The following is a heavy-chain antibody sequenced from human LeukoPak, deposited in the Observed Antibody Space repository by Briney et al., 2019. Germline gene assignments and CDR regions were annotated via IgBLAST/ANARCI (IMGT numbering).Heavy chain of an antibody. CDR1: GFTFSSDA. J-gene: IGHJ6*04. D-gene: IGHD3-10*02. CDR3: AELGITMIGGV. Sequence: PGGSLRLSCAASGFTFSSDAMSWVRQAPGKGLEWVSAISGSGGSTYYADSVKGRFTISRDNAKNSLYPQMNSLRAEDTAVYYCAELGITMIGGVWGKGTTVTISS. CDR2: ISGSGGST. V-gene: IGHV3-23*01.